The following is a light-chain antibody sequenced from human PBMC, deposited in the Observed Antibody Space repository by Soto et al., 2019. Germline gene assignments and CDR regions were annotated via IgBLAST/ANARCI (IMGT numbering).Light chain of an antibody. Sequence: QSALTQPRSVSGSLGQSVTISCTGTSSDVGGYNYVSWFQQLPGKAPKLMIYDVNKRPSGVPDRLSGSKSGNTASLTISGLQAADEADYYCCSYAGSWVFGGGTKLTVL. V-gene: IGLV2-11*01. CDR3: CSYAGSWV. CDR1: SSDVGGYNY. J-gene: IGLJ3*02. CDR2: DVN.